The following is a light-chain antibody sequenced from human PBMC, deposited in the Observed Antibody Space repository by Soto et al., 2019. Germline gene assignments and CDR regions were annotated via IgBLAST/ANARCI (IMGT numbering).Light chain of an antibody. CDR1: QSVSNN. J-gene: IGKJ4*01. CDR3: QPYNKWPLT. CDR2: FAS. V-gene: IGKV3-15*01. Sequence: EIVMTQSPATLSVSPGEKATLSCRASQSVSNNLAWYQQKPGQAPRLLMYFASTRATGIPARFSGSGSGTEFSLTLSSSQSEDFALSYCQPYNKWPLTFGGGTKVETK.